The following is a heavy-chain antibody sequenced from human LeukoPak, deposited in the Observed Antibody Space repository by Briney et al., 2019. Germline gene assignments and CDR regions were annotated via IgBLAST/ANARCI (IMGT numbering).Heavy chain of an antibody. D-gene: IGHD4-23*01. CDR1: GYTFSTYT. V-gene: IGHV3-21*01. CDR3: ARDSATVVIRSNWFDP. J-gene: IGHJ5*02. Sequence: GGSLRLSCAASGYTFSTYTMNWVRQAPGKGLEWVSSITSGSGYIYYADSVKGRFTVSRDNAKNSLNLQMNSLRAEDTAVYYCARDSATVVIRSNWFDPWGQGTLVTVSS. CDR2: ITSGSGYI.